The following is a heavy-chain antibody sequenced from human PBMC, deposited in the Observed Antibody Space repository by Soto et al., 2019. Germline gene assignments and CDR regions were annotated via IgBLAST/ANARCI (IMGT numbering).Heavy chain of an antibody. CDR3: ARDSHYSTDWQRFDS. CDR1: GYTFTNYA. V-gene: IGHV1-18*01. CDR2: VNTYNGNP. J-gene: IGHJ4*02. Sequence: QVQLVQSGVEVKKPGASVKVSCKASGYTFTNYAISWVRQAPGRGLEWMGWVNTYNGNPNYAQIFQGRVTMTTDTSTGTAYMQLTSLKTDPSAAYYCARDSHYSTDWQRFDSWGQGSPVSVSS. D-gene: IGHD6-13*01.